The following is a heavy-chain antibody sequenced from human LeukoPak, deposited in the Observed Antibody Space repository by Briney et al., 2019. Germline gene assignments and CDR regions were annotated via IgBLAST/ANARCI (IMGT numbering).Heavy chain of an antibody. CDR3: AKETGYSSGWGTSDAFDI. Sequence: GGSLRLSCAASGFTFDDYAMHWVRQAPGKGLEWVSGISWNSGSIGYADSVKGRFTISRDNAKNSLYLQMNSLRAEDMALYYCAKETGYSSGWGTSDAFDIWGQGTMVTVSS. J-gene: IGHJ3*02. CDR2: ISWNSGSI. V-gene: IGHV3-9*03. CDR1: GFTFDDYA. D-gene: IGHD6-19*01.